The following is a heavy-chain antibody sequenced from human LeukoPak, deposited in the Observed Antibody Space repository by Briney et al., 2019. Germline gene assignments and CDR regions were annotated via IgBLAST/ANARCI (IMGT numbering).Heavy chain of an antibody. CDR3: ARDGSTGWHYFEY. J-gene: IGHJ4*02. CDR1: GFIVSSSY. D-gene: IGHD6-19*01. CDR2: IYSDGGT. V-gene: IGHV3-23*03. Sequence: GESLKISCAASGFIVSSSYMSWVRQAPGQGLEWVSVIYSDGGTSFAGNTYYADSVEGRSTISRDNSKNTLYLQMNSLRTEDTAVYYCARDGSTGWHYFEYWGQGTLVTVSP.